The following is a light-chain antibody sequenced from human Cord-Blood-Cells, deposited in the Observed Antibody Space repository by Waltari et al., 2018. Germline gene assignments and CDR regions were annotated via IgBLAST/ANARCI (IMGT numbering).Light chain of an antibody. CDR2: DVS. Sequence: QSALTPPASVSGSPGQSITISCTGTISDVGGYNYVSWSQQHPGKAPKRMIYDVSNRPSGVSNRFSGSKSGNTASLTISGLQAEDEADYYCSSYTSSSTLVFGGGTKLTVL. CDR3: SSYTSSSTLV. CDR1: ISDVGGYNY. V-gene: IGLV2-14*01. J-gene: IGLJ2*01.